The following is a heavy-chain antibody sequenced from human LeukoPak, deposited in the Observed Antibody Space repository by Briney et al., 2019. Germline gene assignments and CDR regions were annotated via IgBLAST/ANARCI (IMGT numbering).Heavy chain of an antibody. CDR2: IYPGDSDT. V-gene: IGHV5-51*01. CDR3: ARRRAAAGTWVDV. CDR1: GYSFTSYW. D-gene: IGHD6-13*01. J-gene: IGHJ6*04. Sequence: GESLKISFKGSGYSFTSYWIGWVRPMPGKGLEWMGIIYPGDSDTRYSPSLQGQVTISADKSISTAYLQWSSLKASDTAMYYCARRRAAAGTWVDVWGKGTTVTVSS.